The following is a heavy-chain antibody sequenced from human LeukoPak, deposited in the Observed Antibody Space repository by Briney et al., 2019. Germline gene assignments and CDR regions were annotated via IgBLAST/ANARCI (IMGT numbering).Heavy chain of an antibody. J-gene: IGHJ6*02. CDR1: GFTFDAYA. D-gene: IGHD1-26*01. V-gene: IGHV3-43*02. Sequence: GGSLRLSCEASGFTFDAYAMHWVRQAPGKGLEWVSLINKDGSATYYADSVQGRFTISRDNSKNSLYLQMNSLRSEDTALYYCATWAFYHSLDVWGRGTTVTVS. CDR3: ATWAFYHSLDV. CDR2: INKDGSAT.